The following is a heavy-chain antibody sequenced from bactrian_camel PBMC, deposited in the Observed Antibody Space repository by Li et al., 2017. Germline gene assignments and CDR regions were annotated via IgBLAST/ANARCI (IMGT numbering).Heavy chain of an antibody. J-gene: IGHJ4*01. CDR2: ISGVASIAAGGFVT. V-gene: IGHV3-3*01. CDR3: AADQLYGTCRDVLEFPA. CDR1: GGHWSSYC. Sequence: HVQLVESGGGSVQAGGSLTLSCAASGGHWSSYCMGWYRQRPGKDREGVASISGVASIAAGGFVTYYVDSVKGRLIITRDKARDLVYLQMNGLQPEDTGVYYCAADQLYGTCRDVLEFPARGQGTQVTVSS. D-gene: IGHD6*01.